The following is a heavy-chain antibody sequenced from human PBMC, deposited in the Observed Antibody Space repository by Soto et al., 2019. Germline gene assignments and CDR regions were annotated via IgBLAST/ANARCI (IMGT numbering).Heavy chain of an antibody. V-gene: IGHV3-33*01. D-gene: IGHD5-12*01. CDR2: IWYDGSNK. J-gene: IGHJ3*02. Sequence: QVQLVESGGGVVQPGRSLRLSCAASGFTFSSYGMHWVRQAPGKGLEWVAVIWYDGSNKYYADSVKGRFTISRDNSKNALYLQMNSLRAEDTAVYYCARDGAVLMATPPGDAFDIWGQGTMVTVSS. CDR3: ARDGAVLMATPPGDAFDI. CDR1: GFTFSSYG.